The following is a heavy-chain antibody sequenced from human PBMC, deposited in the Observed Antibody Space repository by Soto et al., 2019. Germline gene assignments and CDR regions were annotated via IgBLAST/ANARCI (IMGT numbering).Heavy chain of an antibody. Sequence: QVQLQESGPGLVKPSQTLSLTCTVSGGSINSGDYYWSWIRQPPGKGLEWIGYIHYSGSTYYNPPLRSRVTISRDTSKNHFFLNLSSVTAADTAVYYCARIGLTTALLWGQGTLVTVSS. CDR2: IHYSGST. J-gene: IGHJ4*02. D-gene: IGHD4-17*01. V-gene: IGHV4-30-4*01. CDR3: ARIGLTTALL. CDR1: GGSINSGDYY.